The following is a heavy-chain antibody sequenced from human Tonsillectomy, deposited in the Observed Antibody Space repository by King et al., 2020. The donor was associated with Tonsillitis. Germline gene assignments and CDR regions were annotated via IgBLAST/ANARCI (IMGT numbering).Heavy chain of an antibody. CDR3: ARSNLNTALRYFDY. D-gene: IGHD2-21*02. Sequence: VQLQESGPGLVKPSQTLSLICSVSGDSISTGDYYWNWIRHSPGKGLEWIGYIFRSGTTHYNPSVQSRITMSLDTSRNHFSLELNSVTAADTAVYYCARSNLNTALRYFDYWGQGTLVTVSS. CDR1: GDSISTGDYY. CDR2: IFRSGTT. V-gene: IGHV4-30-4*01. J-gene: IGHJ4*02.